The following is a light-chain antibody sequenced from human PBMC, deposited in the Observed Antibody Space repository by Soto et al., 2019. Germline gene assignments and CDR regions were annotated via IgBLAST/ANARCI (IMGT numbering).Light chain of an antibody. CDR3: CSYAGISLVV. CDR2: EGS. V-gene: IGLV2-23*01. CDR1: SSDVGSYNL. J-gene: IGLJ2*01. Sequence: QSALTQPASVSGSPGQSITISCTGTSSDVGSYNLVSWYQQHPGKAPKLMIYEGSKRPSGVSNRFSGSKSGNTASLTISGLQAEDEANYYCCSYAGISLVVFGGGTKLTVL.